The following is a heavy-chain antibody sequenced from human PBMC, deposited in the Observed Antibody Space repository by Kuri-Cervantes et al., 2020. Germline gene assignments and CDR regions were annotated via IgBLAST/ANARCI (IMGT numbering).Heavy chain of an antibody. CDR1: GFTFSSYA. D-gene: IGHD4-17*01. Sequence: GESLKISCAASGFTFSSYAMHWVRQAPGKGLEWVAVISYDGSNKYYADSVKGRFTISRDNFKNTLYLQMNSLRTGDTAVYYCARSYGDYDYYYYMDVWGKGTTVTVSS. CDR2: ISYDGSNK. V-gene: IGHV3-30*01. J-gene: IGHJ6*03. CDR3: ARSYGDYDYYYYMDV.